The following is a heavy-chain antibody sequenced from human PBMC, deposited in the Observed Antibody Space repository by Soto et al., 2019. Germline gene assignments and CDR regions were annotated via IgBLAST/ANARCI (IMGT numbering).Heavy chain of an antibody. D-gene: IGHD3-22*01. CDR3: AKDLGAYYNDSGGYYYNY. Sequence: GGSLILSCAASGFTFDTYAMHWVRQAPGKGLEWVAVISYDGSNQFYAGSVKGRFTVSRDNSKNTLYLQMNSLRAEDTAVYYYAKDLGAYYNDSGGYYYNYGGQGPLVTVSS. V-gene: IGHV3-30-3*01. CDR2: ISYDGSNQ. CDR1: GFTFDTYA. J-gene: IGHJ4*02.